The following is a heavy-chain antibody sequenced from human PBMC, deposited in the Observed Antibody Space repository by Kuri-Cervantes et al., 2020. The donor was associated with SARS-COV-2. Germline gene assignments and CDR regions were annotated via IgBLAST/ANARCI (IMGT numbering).Heavy chain of an antibody. CDR1: GYSFTSYW. CDR3: ARPGYSYGYYYFDY. CDR2: IYPGDSDT. D-gene: IGHD5-18*01. J-gene: IGHJ4*02. V-gene: IGHV5-51*01. Sequence: GGSLRLSCKGSGYSFTSYWIGWVRQMPGKGLEWMGIIYPGDSDTRYSPSFQGQVTISADKSISTAYLQWSSLKASDTAMYYCARPGYSYGYYYFDYWGQGTLVTVSS.